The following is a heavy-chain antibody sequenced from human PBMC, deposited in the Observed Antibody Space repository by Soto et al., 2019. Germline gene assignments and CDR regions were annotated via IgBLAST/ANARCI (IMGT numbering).Heavy chain of an antibody. CDR2: ISGSGGST. V-gene: IGHV3-23*01. D-gene: IGHD2-2*01. CDR3: AKEDCSSTSCYLVY. CDR1: GFTFSSYA. J-gene: IGHJ4*02. Sequence: GESLKISCAASGFTFSSYAMSWVRQAPGKGLEWVSAISGSGGSTYYADSVKGRFTISRDNSKNTLYLQMNSLRAEDTAVYYCAKEDCSSTSCYLVYWGQGTLVTVSS.